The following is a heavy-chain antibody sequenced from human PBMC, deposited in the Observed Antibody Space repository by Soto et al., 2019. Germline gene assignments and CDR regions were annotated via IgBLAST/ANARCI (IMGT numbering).Heavy chain of an antibody. Sequence: SGPTLVNPTQTLTLTCTFSGFSLSTSGMCVSWIRQPPGKALEWLARIDWDDDKYYSTSLKTRLTISKDTSKNQVVLTMTNMEPVDTATYYCARFRTGPVLNYFDYWGQGTLVTVSS. V-gene: IGHV2-70*11. D-gene: IGHD7-27*01. CDR3: ARFRTGPVLNYFDY. CDR2: IDWDDDK. J-gene: IGHJ4*02. CDR1: GFSLSTSGMC.